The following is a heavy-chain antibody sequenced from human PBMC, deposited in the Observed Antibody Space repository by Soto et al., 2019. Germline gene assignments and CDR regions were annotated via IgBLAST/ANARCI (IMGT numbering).Heavy chain of an antibody. CDR3: AGDLRRGETYGWFVP. Sequence: EVQLLESGGGLVQPGGSLRLSCAASGLTFGSSGMSWVRQAPGKGLEWVSSISVGGHNTYYADSGRARFTISRDNSNTTLSLQMNSLRAEDTAIYSCAGDLRRGETYGWFVPWGQGTLVTVSS. V-gene: IGHV3-23*01. CDR2: ISVGGHNT. CDR1: GLTFGSSG. J-gene: IGHJ5*02. D-gene: IGHD4-17*01.